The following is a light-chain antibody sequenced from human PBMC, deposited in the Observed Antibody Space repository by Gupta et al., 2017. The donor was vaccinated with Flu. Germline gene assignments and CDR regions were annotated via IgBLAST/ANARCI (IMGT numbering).Light chain of an antibody. J-gene: IGKJ5*01. V-gene: IGKV3-15*01. CDR2: GAS. CDR3: QNYNTWPPIT. Sequence: DRITIACRASLSINSDLSWYQQKPGQAPRLLVFGASNRATGIPARFSGSGSGREFTLTITSLQSEDFAIYYCQNYNTWPPITFGQGTRLEIK. CDR1: LSINSD.